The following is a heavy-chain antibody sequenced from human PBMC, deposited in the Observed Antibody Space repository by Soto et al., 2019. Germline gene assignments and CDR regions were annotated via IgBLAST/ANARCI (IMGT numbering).Heavy chain of an antibody. J-gene: IGHJ6*02. CDR3: ARGVIVVATPRDYYYYGMDV. V-gene: IGHV1-69*02. CDR1: AGSVSSYT. Sequence: ASVKIACKAAAGSVSSYTISWVRQAPGQGLEWMGRIIPILGITNYAQKFQGRVTITADKSTSTAYMELSSLRSEDTAVYYCARGVIVVATPRDYYYYGMDVWGQGTTVTVS. CDR2: IIPILGIT. D-gene: IGHD3-22*01.